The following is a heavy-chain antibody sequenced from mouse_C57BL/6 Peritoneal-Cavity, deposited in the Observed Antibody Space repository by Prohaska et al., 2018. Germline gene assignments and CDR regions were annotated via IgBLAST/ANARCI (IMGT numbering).Heavy chain of an antibody. D-gene: IGHD2-1*01. CDR2: INSDCSSI. CDR1: GFTFSGFW. Sequence: EVQLLETGGGLVHPGGSRGLSCEGSGFTFSGFWMSWVRQTTGKTLELFRDINSDCSSINYAPSIKDRFTIFRDNDKSTLYLQMSNVRSEDTATYFCMRYGNYWYFDVWGTGTTVTVSS. J-gene: IGHJ1*03. CDR3: MRYGNYWYFDV. V-gene: IGHV11-2*01.